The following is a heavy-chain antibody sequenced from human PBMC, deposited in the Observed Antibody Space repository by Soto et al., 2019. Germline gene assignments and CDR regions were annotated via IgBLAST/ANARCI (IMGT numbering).Heavy chain of an antibody. J-gene: IGHJ6*02. CDR2: ISAHNGNT. Sequence: ASVKVSCKASGYTFTRYGISWVRQAPGQGLEWMAWISAHNGNTKYAQRLQGRLTMTTNTSTSTAYMELRSLRSDDTAVYYCARDTWIQLWLDYYGMDVWGQGTTVTVSS. CDR1: GYTFTRYG. D-gene: IGHD5-18*01. V-gene: IGHV1-18*01. CDR3: ARDTWIQLWLDYYGMDV.